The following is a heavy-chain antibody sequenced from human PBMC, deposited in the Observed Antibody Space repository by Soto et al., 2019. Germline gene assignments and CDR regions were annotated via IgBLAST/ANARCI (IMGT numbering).Heavy chain of an antibody. CDR3: ARDAYSSGWPPYYYYGMDV. CDR2: IKQDGSEK. J-gene: IGHJ6*02. CDR1: GFTFSSDW. D-gene: IGHD6-19*01. V-gene: IGHV3-7*01. Sequence: GGSLRLSCAASGFTFSSDWMSWVRQAPGKGLEWVANIKQDGSEKYYVDSVKGRFTISRDNAKNSLYLQMNSLRAEDTAVYYCARDAYSSGWPPYYYYGMDVWGQGTTVTVSS.